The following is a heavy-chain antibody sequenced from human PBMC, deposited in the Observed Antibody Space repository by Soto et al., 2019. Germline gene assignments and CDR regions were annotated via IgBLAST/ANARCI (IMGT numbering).Heavy chain of an antibody. Sequence: LRLSCAASGFTFSSYWMSWVRQAPGKGLEWVANIKQDGSEKYYVDSVKGRFTISRDNAKNSLYLQMNSLRAEDTAVYYCARDSATSLNYFDYWGQGTLVTVSS. CDR1: GFTFSSYW. V-gene: IGHV3-7*01. CDR2: IKQDGSEK. J-gene: IGHJ4*02. CDR3: ARDSATSLNYFDY. D-gene: IGHD1-26*01.